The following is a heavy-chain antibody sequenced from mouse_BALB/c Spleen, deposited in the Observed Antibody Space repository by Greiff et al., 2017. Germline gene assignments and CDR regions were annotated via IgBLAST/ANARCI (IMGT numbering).Heavy chain of an antibody. CDR3: ARGSLALRSYY. Sequence: QVQLKQSGAELAKPGASVKMSCKASGYTFTSYWMHWVKQRPGQGLEWIGYINPSTGYTEYNQKFKDKATLTADKSSSTAYMQLSSLTSEDSAVYYCARGSLALRSYYWGQGTTLTVSS. D-gene: IGHD1-1*01. CDR1: GYTFTSYW. V-gene: IGHV1-7*01. J-gene: IGHJ2*01. CDR2: INPSTGYT.